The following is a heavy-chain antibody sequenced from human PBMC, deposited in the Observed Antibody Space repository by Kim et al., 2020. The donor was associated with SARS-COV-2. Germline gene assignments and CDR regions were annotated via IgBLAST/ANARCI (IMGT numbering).Heavy chain of an antibody. CDR3: ARGNLGGFYY. V-gene: IGHV3-74*01. CDR2: T. D-gene: IGHD1-26*01. J-gene: IGHJ4*02. Sequence: TTHADPLKGPLTISRDNAKNTWYLQMHNLRAEDTAVYYCARGNLGGFYYWGQGTLVTVSS.